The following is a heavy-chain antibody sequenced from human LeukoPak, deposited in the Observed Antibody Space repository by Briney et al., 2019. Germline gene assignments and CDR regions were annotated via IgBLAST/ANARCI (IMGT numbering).Heavy chain of an antibody. Sequence: SGTLSLTCTVSGGSISSGDYYWNWIRQHPEKSLEWIGYIFYSGSAYYNPSLKSRVTISVDTSKNQFSLKLSSVTAADTAVYYCARGSTLIRGFDYWGQGTLVTVSS. CDR1: GGSISSGDYY. V-gene: IGHV4-31*03. J-gene: IGHJ4*02. D-gene: IGHD3-10*01. CDR2: IFYSGSA. CDR3: ARGSTLIRGFDY.